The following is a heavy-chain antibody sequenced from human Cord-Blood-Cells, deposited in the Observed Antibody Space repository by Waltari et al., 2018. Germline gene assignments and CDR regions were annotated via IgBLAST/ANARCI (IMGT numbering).Heavy chain of an antibody. D-gene: IGHD2-15*01. CDR1: GYTFTGYS. CDR2: INPNSGGT. Sequence: QVQLVQSGAEVKKPGASVKVSCKASGYTFTGYSMPWVRQAAGQGLEWRGWINPNSGGTNYAQKFQGRVTMTRDTSISTAYMELSRLRSDDTAVYYCARGNCSGGSCYSDWFDPWGQGTLVTVSS. V-gene: IGHV1-2*02. J-gene: IGHJ5*02. CDR3: ARGNCSGGSCYSDWFDP.